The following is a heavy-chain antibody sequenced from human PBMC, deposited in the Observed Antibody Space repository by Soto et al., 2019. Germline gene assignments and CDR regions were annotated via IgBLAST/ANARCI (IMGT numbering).Heavy chain of an antibody. CDR3: AKVVAGWDLHFDF. D-gene: IGHD6-19*01. CDR2: ITGSGDST. CDR1: GFTFINYA. J-gene: IGHJ4*02. Sequence: EVQLLESGGGLVQPGGSLRLSCAASGFTFINYAMTWVRQAPGKGLEWVSVITGSGDSTYYADSVKGRFTISRDNSRNTLYLQMNSLRAEDTAVYYCAKVVAGWDLHFDFWGQGTLVTVSS. V-gene: IGHV3-23*01.